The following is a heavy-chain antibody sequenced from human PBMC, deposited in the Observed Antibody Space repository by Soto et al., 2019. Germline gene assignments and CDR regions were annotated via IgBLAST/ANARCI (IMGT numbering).Heavy chain of an antibody. CDR1: GFSLTRYW. J-gene: IGHJ4*02. V-gene: IGHV3-7*01. Sequence: GSLRLSCAASGFSLTRYWMSWVRQTPGKGLEWVAKINEDGTKRDYMESVEGRFTISRDNAKNSLSLQMNSLRADDTAVYYCTRWDGRCSGGSCFFDSWGQGTLVTVSS. CDR2: INEDGTKR. CDR3: TRWDGRCSGGSCFFDS. D-gene: IGHD2-15*01.